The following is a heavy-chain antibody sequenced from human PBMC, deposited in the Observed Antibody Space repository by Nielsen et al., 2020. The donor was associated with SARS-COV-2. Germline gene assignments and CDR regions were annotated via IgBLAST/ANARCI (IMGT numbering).Heavy chain of an antibody. CDR3: ARSRYSSSWGYYMDV. J-gene: IGHJ6*03. D-gene: IGHD6-13*01. Sequence: GGSLRLSCAASGFTFSSYSMNWVRQAPGKGLEWVSSISSSSSYIYYAGSVKGRFTISRDNAKNSLYLQMNSLRAEDTAVYYCARSRYSSSWGYYMDVRGKGTTVTVSS. CDR1: GFTFSSYS. CDR2: ISSSSSYI. V-gene: IGHV3-21*01.